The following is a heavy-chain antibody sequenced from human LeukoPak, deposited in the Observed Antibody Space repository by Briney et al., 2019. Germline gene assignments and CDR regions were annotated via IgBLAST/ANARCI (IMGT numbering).Heavy chain of an antibody. CDR3: ARDSTMVRGANPVGY. Sequence: GGSLRLSCAAAGFTFSSYSMNWVRQAPGEGLEWVSSISSSSSYIYYADSVKGRFTISRDNAKNSLYLQMNSLRAEDTAVYYCARDSTMVRGANPVGYWGQGTLVTVSS. CDR2: ISSSSSYI. D-gene: IGHD3-10*01. V-gene: IGHV3-21*01. CDR1: GFTFSSYS. J-gene: IGHJ4*02.